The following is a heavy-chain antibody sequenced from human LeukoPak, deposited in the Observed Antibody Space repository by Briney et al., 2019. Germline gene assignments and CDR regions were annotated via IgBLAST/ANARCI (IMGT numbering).Heavy chain of an antibody. Sequence: ASVKVSCKASGYTFTSYGISWVRQAPGQGLERMGWISAYNGNTNYAQKLQGRVTMTTDTSTRTAYMELRSQRSDDTAVYYCARVVVLRYFDPVSGGQGTTVDYWGQGTLVTVSS. V-gene: IGHV1-18*01. D-gene: IGHD3-9*01. CDR1: GYTFTSYG. CDR3: ARVVVLRYFDPVSGGQGTTVDY. J-gene: IGHJ4*02. CDR2: ISAYNGNT.